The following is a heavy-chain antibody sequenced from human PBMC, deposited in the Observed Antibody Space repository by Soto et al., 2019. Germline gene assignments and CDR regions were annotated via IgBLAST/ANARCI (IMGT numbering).Heavy chain of an antibody. D-gene: IGHD3-16*01. CDR3: ANRLGSF. J-gene: IGHJ4*02. CDR1: GGSFSTYY. CDR2: THHSGST. Sequence: QVQLQQWGTGLLKPSETLSLTCAVYGGSFSTYYWAWIRQPPGKGLEWIGETHHSGSTTHSPSLMSRVSISIDTSRNQFSLKLRAVTAADTGVYYCANRLGSFWGQGTLVTVSS. V-gene: IGHV4-34*01.